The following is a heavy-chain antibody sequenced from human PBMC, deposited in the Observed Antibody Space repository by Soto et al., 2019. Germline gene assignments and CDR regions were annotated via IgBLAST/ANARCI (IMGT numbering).Heavy chain of an antibody. Sequence: PGGSLRLSCAVSGFTFSSYGMHWVRQAPGKGLEWVAVISYDGSNKYYADSVKGRFTISRDNSKNTLYLQMNSLRAEDTAVYYCAKHIGQYQLLLAGAFDIWGQGTMVTVSS. CDR2: ISYDGSNK. V-gene: IGHV3-30*18. D-gene: IGHD2-2*01. CDR3: AKHIGQYQLLLAGAFDI. J-gene: IGHJ3*02. CDR1: GFTFSSYG.